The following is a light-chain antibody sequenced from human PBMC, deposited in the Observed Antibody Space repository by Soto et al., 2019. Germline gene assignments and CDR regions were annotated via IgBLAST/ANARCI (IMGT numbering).Light chain of an antibody. J-gene: IGLJ1*01. V-gene: IGLV1-40*01. CDR1: SSNIGAGYD. CDR2: GNS. Sequence: QSVLTQPPSVSGAPGQRVTISCTGSSSNIGAGYDVHWYQQLPGTAPKLLIYGNSNRPSGVPDRFSGSKSGTSASLAITGLQAEDEADYYCQSYDSSLSGPRVFGTGTKLTDL. CDR3: QSYDSSLSGPRV.